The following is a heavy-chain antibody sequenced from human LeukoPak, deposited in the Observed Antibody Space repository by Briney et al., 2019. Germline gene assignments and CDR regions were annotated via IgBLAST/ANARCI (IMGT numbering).Heavy chain of an antibody. Sequence: PGGSLRLSCAASGFTFDDYAMHWVRQAPGKGLEWVSGISWNSGSIGYADSVKGRFTISRDNAKNSLYLQMNSLRAEDTAVYYCARDVGPPIFGVVSLDYWGQGTLVTVSS. CDR2: ISWNSGSI. CDR3: ARDVGPPIFGVVSLDY. CDR1: GFTFDDYA. D-gene: IGHD3-3*01. J-gene: IGHJ4*02. V-gene: IGHV3-9*01.